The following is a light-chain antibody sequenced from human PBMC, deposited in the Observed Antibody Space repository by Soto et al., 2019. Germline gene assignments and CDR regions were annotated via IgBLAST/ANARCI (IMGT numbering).Light chain of an antibody. J-gene: IGLJ2*01. CDR3: SELADRNNVL. Sequence: QSALTQPPSASGSPGQSVTISCTGTSSDVGGYKYVSWYQQKSGKAPKLIIYEVNERPSGVPDRFSGSKSDNTASLTVSGLEAEIEGVYYGSELADRNNVLFGGGTKVTAL. CDR1: SSDVGGYKY. CDR2: EVN. V-gene: IGLV2-8*01.